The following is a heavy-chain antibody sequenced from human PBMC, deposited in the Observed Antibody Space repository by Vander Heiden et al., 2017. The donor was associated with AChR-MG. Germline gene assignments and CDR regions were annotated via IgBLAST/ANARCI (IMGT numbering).Heavy chain of an antibody. CDR2: ISSSSSYI. D-gene: IGHD2-15*01. CDR3: ARDGYCSGGSCYHTSKYMDV. V-gene: IGHV3-21*01. J-gene: IGHJ6*03. Sequence: EVQLVESGGGLVKPGGSLRPSCAASGFTFSSYSMNGVRQAPGKGLEWVSSISSSSSYIYYADSVKGRFTISRDNAKNSLYLQMNSLRAEDTAVYYCARDGYCSGGSCYHTSKYMDVWGKGTTVTVSS. CDR1: GFTFSSYS.